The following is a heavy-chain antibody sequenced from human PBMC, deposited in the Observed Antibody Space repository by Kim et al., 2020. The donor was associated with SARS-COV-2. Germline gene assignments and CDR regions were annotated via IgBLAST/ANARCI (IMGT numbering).Heavy chain of an antibody. CDR2: IYYSGST. V-gene: IGHV4-59*01. J-gene: IGHJ4*02. Sequence: SETLSLTCTVSGGSISSYYWSWIRQPPGKGLEWIGYIYYSGSTNYNPSLKSRVTISVDTSKNQFSLKLSSVTAADTAVYYCARRGRGWPPDYWGQGTLVTVSS. CDR1: GGSISSYY. CDR3: ARRGRGWPPDY. D-gene: IGHD2-15*01.